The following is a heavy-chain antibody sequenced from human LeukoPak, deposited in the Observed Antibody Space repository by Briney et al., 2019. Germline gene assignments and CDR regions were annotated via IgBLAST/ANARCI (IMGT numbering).Heavy chain of an antibody. J-gene: IGHJ3*02. Sequence: PSETLSLTCTVSGYSISSGSYWGWIRPPPGKGLEWIGTIYHSGNTYYNPSLKSRVTISVDTSKNQFSLQLNSVTAADTAVYYCARMRSTKMDAFDIWGQGTVVTVSS. D-gene: IGHD2-8*01. CDR3: ARMRSTKMDAFDI. CDR2: IYHSGNT. V-gene: IGHV4-38-2*02. CDR1: GYSISSGSY.